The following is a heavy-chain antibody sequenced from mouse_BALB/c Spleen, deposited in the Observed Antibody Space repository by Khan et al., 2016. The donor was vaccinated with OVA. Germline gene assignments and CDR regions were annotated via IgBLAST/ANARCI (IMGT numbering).Heavy chain of an antibody. J-gene: IGHJ2*02. CDR3: ASSYGVDFVY. CDR1: GYSITSDYA. V-gene: IGHV3-2*02. CDR2: ISYSGNT. D-gene: IGHD2-12*01. Sequence: VQLQQSGPGLVKPSQSLSLTCTVTGYSITSDYAWNWIRQFPGNKLEWMGFISYSGNTKYNPSLKSRISITRDTARNQFFLQLNSVTIEDTGTYYCASSYGVDFVYWVRGTSLTVSS.